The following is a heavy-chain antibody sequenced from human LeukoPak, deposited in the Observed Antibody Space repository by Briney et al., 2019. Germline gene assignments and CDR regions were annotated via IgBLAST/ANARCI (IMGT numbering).Heavy chain of an antibody. J-gene: IGHJ4*02. CDR1: GFTFDDYA. CDR2: ISWNSVSI. Sequence: PGGSRRLSCADSGFTFDDYAMHSVREAPGKGLEWVSRISWNSVSIGYADSVKGRFTISRDNAKNSPYLQMNSLRAEELAFYYCAKGYYDSSGYYFFDHWGEGPLVPVSS. V-gene: IGHV3-9*03. D-gene: IGHD3-22*01. CDR3: AKGYYDSSGYYFFDH.